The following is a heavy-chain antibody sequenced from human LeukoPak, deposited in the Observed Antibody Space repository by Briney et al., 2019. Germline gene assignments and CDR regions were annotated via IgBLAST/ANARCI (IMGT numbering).Heavy chain of an antibody. J-gene: IGHJ4*02. D-gene: IGHD5-18*01. V-gene: IGHV3-30-3*01. CDR2: ISYDGSNK. Sequence: GRSLRLSCAASGFTFSSYAMHWVRQAPGKGLEWVAVISYDGSNKYYADSVKGRFTISRDNSKNTLYLQMNSLRAEDTAVYYCAREGGGYSYGSADYWGQGTLVTVSS. CDR3: AREGGGYSYGSADY. CDR1: GFTFSSYA.